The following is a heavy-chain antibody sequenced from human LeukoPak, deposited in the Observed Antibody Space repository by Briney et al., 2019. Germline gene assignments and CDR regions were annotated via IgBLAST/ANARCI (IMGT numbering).Heavy chain of an antibody. Sequence: GGSLRLSCAASGFTFSTYAMSWVRQAPGKGLEWVSLISGRDGSTYYADSVKGRFTISRDNSKSTLYLQMNSLRAEDTAVYYCAKDWWGSGSNSFDPWGQGTLVTVSS. V-gene: IGHV3-23*01. CDR1: GFTFSTYA. J-gene: IGHJ5*02. CDR2: ISGRDGST. D-gene: IGHD3-10*01. CDR3: AKDWWGSGSNSFDP.